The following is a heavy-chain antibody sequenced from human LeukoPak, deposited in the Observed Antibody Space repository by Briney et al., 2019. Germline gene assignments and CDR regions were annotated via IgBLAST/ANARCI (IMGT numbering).Heavy chain of an antibody. CDR1: GFTFSSYA. J-gene: IGHJ6*02. D-gene: IGHD2-15*01. V-gene: IGHV3-64D*06. CDR3: VRGYSFGPYGMDV. CDR2: ISSNGGST. Sequence: GGSLRLSCSASGFTFSSYAMHWVRQAPGKGLEYVSAISSNGGSTYYADSVKGRFTISRDNSKNTLYLQMSSLRAEDTAVYFCVRGYSFGPYGMDVWGQGTTVTVSS.